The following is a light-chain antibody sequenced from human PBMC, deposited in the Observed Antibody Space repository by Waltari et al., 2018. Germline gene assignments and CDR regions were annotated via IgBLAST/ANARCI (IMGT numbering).Light chain of an antibody. Sequence: SSELTQDPTVSVALGQTVRITCKGDSLRRYSPSWYQQRPGQAPILVFYGQSSRPSGIPDRFSGSISGNTASLTITGAQAEDEADYYCHSRDSSSTRFFGGGTRLTV. CDR2: GQS. J-gene: IGLJ2*01. V-gene: IGLV3-19*01. CDR1: SLRRYS. CDR3: HSRDSSSTRF.